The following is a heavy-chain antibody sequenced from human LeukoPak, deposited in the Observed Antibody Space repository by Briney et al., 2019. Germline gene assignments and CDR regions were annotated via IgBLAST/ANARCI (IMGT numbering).Heavy chain of an antibody. D-gene: IGHD6-6*01. CDR3: ARRTYSRSSSIFDN. CDR1: GYTFTNYG. CDR2: MSAYNGNT. Sequence: ASVKVSCKASGYTFTNYGISWVRQAPGQGLEWMGWMSAYNGNTNYAQKLQGRVTMTTDTFTNTAYVELRSLRSDDTAVYYCARRTYSRSSSIFDNWGQGTLVTVSS. J-gene: IGHJ4*02. V-gene: IGHV1-18*01.